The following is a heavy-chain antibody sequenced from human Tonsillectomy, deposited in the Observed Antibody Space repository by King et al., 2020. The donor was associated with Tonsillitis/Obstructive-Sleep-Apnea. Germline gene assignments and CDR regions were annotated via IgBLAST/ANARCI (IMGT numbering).Heavy chain of an antibody. V-gene: IGHV3-64D*06. CDR2: ISSNGGST. D-gene: IGHD2-2*01. Sequence: VQLVESGGGLVQPGGSLRLSCSASGFTFSSYAMHWVRQAPGKGLEYFSAISSNGGSTYYADSVKGRFTISRDNSKNTLYLQMSSLRAEDTAVYYCVKDGGHCSSTSCSLDAFDIWGQGTMVTVSS. CDR1: GFTFSSYA. CDR3: VKDGGHCSSTSCSLDAFDI. J-gene: IGHJ3*02.